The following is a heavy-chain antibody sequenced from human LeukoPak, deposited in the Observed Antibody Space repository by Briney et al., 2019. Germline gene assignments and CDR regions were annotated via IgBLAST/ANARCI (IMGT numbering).Heavy chain of an antibody. V-gene: IGHV4-4*07. Sequence: SETLSLTCSVSGASIRSYSWSWLRQPAGKGLEWIGRIHTSASTEYNPSLKSRVTMSVDTSKNQFSLKLNSVTAADTAVYLCARDDNSEYSDDAFDILGQGELVTVSS. CDR1: GASIRSYS. J-gene: IGHJ3*02. D-gene: IGHD1-26*01. CDR2: IHTSAST. CDR3: ARDDNSEYSDDAFDI.